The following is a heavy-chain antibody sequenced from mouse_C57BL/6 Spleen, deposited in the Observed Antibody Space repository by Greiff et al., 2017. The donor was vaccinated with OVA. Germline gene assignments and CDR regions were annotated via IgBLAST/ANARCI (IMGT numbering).Heavy chain of an antibody. CDR1: GFTFSNYW. D-gene: IGHD2-4*01. CDR2: IRLKSDNYAT. CDR3: TYYDYDGRFAY. V-gene: IGHV6-3*01. J-gene: IGHJ3*01. Sequence: DVKVEESEGGLVQPGGSMKLSCVASGFTFSNYWMNWVRQSPEKGLEWVAQIRLKSDNYATHYAESVKGRFTISRDDSKSSVYLQMNNLRAEDTGIYYCTYYDYDGRFAYWGQGTLVTVSA.